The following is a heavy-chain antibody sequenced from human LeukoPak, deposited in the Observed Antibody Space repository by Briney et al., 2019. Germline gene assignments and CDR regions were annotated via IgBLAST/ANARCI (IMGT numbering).Heavy chain of an antibody. CDR2: INPSSGST. D-gene: IGHD1-14*01. Sequence: GASVKVSCKASGYTFTSYYIHWVRQAPGQGLEWMGVINPSSGSTDDAQKFQGRVTMTRDTSTTTVYMDLSSLRSEDTAVYYCARVLLGTRFDYWGQGTLVTVSS. V-gene: IGHV1-46*01. CDR3: ARVLLGTRFDY. J-gene: IGHJ4*02. CDR1: GYTFTSYY.